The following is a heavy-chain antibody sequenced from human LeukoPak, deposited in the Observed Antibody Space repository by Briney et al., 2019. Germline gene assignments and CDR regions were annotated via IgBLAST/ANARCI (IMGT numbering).Heavy chain of an antibody. CDR1: GGSFSDYY. V-gene: IGHV4-34*01. J-gene: IGHJ4*02. CDR3: ARQGGHFDS. D-gene: IGHD3-16*01. Sequence: PSETLSLTCAVLGGSFSDYYWTWIRQPPGKGLEWIGEINHSGNTNYNPSLKSRVTISVDTSKNQFSLKLSSVTAADTAVYYCARQGGHFDSWGQGTLVTVSS. CDR2: INHSGNT.